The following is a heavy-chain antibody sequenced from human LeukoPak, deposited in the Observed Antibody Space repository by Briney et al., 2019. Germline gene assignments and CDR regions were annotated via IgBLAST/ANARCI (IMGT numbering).Heavy chain of an antibody. CDR3: ARLRYDSSGYYPVDY. CDR2: CSSRGSDI. Sequence: GGSLRLSCAVSGFTFSDYSMGWIRQAPGKGLEWISYCSSRGSDIHYADSVKGRFTISRDNAKNSLYLQMNSLRAEDTAVYYCARLRYDSSGYYPVDYWGQGTLVTVSS. D-gene: IGHD3-22*01. J-gene: IGHJ4*02. CDR1: GFTFSDYS. V-gene: IGHV3-11*01.